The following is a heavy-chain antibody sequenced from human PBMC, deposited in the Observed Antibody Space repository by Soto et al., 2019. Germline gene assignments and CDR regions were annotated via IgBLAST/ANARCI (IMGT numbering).Heavy chain of an antibody. V-gene: IGHV1-8*01. J-gene: IGHJ5*02. D-gene: IGHD6-13*01. CDR1: GYTFSTYD. Sequence: QVQLVQSGAEVKKPGASVKVSCKASGYTFSTYDINWVRQASGQGLEWLGWMNSKSGQTAYTQKFQVRVTMTANTSMSTAYMELSSLRSEDTSVYYCARDIAPAQDWFGPWGQGTLVTVSS. CDR2: MNSKSGQT. CDR3: ARDIAPAQDWFGP.